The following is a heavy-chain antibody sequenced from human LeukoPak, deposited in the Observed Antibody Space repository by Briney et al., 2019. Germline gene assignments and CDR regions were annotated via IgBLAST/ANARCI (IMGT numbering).Heavy chain of an antibody. V-gene: IGHV4-39*01. D-gene: IGHD3-10*01. CDR2: IYYSGST. CDR3: ARIGSGQAFDP. CDR1: GGSISSSSYY. Sequence: SETLSLTCTVSGGSISSSSYYWGWIRQPPGKGLEWIGSIYYSGSTYYNPSLKSRVTISVDTSKNQFSLKLSSVTAADTAVYYCARIGSGQAFDPWGQGTLVTVSS. J-gene: IGHJ5*02.